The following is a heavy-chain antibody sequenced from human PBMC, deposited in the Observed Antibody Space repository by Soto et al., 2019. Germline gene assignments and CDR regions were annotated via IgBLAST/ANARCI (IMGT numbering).Heavy chain of an antibody. J-gene: IGHJ6*03. V-gene: IGHV4-59*08. CDR1: GGSISSYY. CDR3: ARHKYYDFWSGYVCYIDV. D-gene: IGHD3-3*01. Sequence: LSLTCTVSGGSISSYYWSWIRQPPGKGLEWIGYIYYSGSTNYNPSLKSRVTISVDTSKNQFSLKLSSVTAADTAVYYCARHKYYDFWSGYVCYIDVWGKGTTVTVSS. CDR2: IYYSGST.